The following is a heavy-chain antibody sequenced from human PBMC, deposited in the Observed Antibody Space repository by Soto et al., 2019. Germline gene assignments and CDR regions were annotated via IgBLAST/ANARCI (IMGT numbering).Heavy chain of an antibody. D-gene: IGHD7-27*01. V-gene: IGHV3-64*04. J-gene: IGHJ4*02. Sequence: GGSLRLSCSASGFTFSSYAMHWVRQAPGKGLEYVSAISSNGGSTYYADSVKGRFTISRDNAQNSLYLQMNSLRAEDTAVYYCATGAKTFDYWGQGTLVTVSS. CDR2: ISSNGGST. CDR1: GFTFSSYA. CDR3: ATGAKTFDY.